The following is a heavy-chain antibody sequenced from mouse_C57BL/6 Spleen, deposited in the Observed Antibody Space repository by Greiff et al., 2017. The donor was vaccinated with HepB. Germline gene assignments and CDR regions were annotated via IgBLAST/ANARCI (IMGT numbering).Heavy chain of an antibody. V-gene: IGHV1-64*01. Sequence: QVQLQQSGAELVKPGASVKLSCKASGYTFTSYWMHWVKQRLGQGLEWIGMIHPNSGSTNYNEKFKSKATLTVDKSSSTAYMQLSSLTSEDSAVYYCARISAYSSDYWGQGTTLTVSS. D-gene: IGHD2-12*01. CDR3: ARISAYSSDY. CDR2: IHPNSGST. J-gene: IGHJ2*01. CDR1: GYTFTSYW.